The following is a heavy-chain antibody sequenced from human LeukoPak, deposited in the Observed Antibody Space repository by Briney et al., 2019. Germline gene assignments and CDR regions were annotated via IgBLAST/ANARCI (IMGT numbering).Heavy chain of an antibody. CDR3: ARDVAAPYYDFWSGKGGYFDY. D-gene: IGHD3-3*01. CDR1: GGSISSSY. Sequence: SSETLSLTCTVSGGSISSSYWSWIRQPPGRGLEWIGFTGTTNYNPSLKSRVTISVDMSKNQFSLKLSSVTAADTAVYYCARDVAAPYYDFWSGKGGYFDYWGQGTLVTVSS. CDR2: TGTT. J-gene: IGHJ4*02. V-gene: IGHV4-59*12.